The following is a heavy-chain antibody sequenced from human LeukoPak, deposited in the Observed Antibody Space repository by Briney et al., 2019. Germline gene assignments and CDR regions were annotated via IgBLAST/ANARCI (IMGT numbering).Heavy chain of an antibody. CDR3: ARRITIFGVAHDAFDI. CDR1: GFTFSSYS. CDR2: ISSSSGTI. V-gene: IGHV3-48*04. Sequence: QPGGSLRLSCAASGFTFSSYSMNWVRQAPGKGLEWVSYISSSSGTIYYADSVKGRFTISRDNAKNSLYLQMNSLRAEDTAVYYCARRITIFGVAHDAFDIWGQGTMVTVSS. D-gene: IGHD3-3*01. J-gene: IGHJ3*02.